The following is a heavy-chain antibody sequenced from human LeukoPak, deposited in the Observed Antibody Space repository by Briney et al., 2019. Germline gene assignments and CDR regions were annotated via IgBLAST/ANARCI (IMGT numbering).Heavy chain of an antibody. CDR1: AFTFSSYG. CDR2: IWYDGSNK. CDR3: ARGGIAVAGTHPFDY. V-gene: IGHV3-33*01. D-gene: IGHD6-19*01. J-gene: IGHJ4*02. Sequence: PGRSLRLSCAASAFTFSSYGMHWVRHAPGKGLEWVAVIWYDGSNKYYADSVKGRFTISRDNSKNTLYLQMNSLRAEDTAVYYCARGGIAVAGTHPFDYWGQGTLVTVSS.